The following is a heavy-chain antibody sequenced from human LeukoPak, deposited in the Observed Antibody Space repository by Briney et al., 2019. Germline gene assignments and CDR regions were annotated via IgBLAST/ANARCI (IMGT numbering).Heavy chain of an antibody. Sequence: GGSLRLSCAASGFTFDDYAMHWVRQAPGKGLEWVSGISWNSGSIGYADSVKGRFTISRDNAKNSLYLQMNSLRAEDTALYYSAKEIYPGIAAAGTLWSDPWGQGTLVTVSS. CDR1: GFTFDDYA. V-gene: IGHV3-9*01. D-gene: IGHD6-13*01. CDR3: AKEIYPGIAAAGTLWSDP. CDR2: ISWNSGSI. J-gene: IGHJ5*02.